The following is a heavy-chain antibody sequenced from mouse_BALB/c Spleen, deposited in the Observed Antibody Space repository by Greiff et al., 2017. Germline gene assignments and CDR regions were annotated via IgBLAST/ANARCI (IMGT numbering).Heavy chain of an antibody. V-gene: IGHV2-9*02. J-gene: IGHJ3*01. Sequence: QVQLKESGPGLVAPSQSLSITCTVSGFSLTSYGVHWVRQPPGKGLEWLGVIWAGGSTNYNSALMSRLSISKDNSKSQVFLKMNSLQTDDTAMYYCARVLDGYFLAYWGQGTLVTVSA. CDR1: GFSLTSYG. D-gene: IGHD2-3*01. CDR2: IWAGGST. CDR3: ARVLDGYFLAY.